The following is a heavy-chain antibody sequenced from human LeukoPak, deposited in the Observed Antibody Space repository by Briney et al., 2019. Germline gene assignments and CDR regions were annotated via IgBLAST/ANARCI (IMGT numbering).Heavy chain of an antibody. CDR2: IKPDGSEE. CDR1: GFTFSNYW. CDR3: TRVDGGAF. J-gene: IGHJ4*02. D-gene: IGHD3-10*01. V-gene: IGHV3-7*03. Sequence: GGSLRLSCAASGFTFSNYWMVWVRQAPGKGLEWVANIKPDGSEEYYADSVKGRFTISRDNARNSLYLQLNSLRADDTAVYYCTRVDGGAFWGQGTLVTVSS.